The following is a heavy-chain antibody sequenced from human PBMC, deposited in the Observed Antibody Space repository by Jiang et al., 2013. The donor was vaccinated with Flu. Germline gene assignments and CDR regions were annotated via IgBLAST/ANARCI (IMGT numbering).Heavy chain of an antibody. V-gene: IGHV1-46*03. Sequence: SGAEVKKPGASVKVSCKASGYTFTSYYMHWVRQAPGQGLEWMGIINPSGGGTSYAQKFQGRVTMTKDTSTSTVYMELGTLRSEDTAVYYCARVGYNGNYEGGGFDYWGQGTLVTVSS. J-gene: IGHJ4*02. CDR1: GYTFTSYY. CDR2: INPSGGGT. D-gene: IGHD1-26*01. CDR3: ARVGYNGNYEGGGFDY.